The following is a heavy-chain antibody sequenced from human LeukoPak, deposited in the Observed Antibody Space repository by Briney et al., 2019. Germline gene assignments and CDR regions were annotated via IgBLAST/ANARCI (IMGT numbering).Heavy chain of an antibody. CDR1: GFTFSSYS. V-gene: IGHV3-48*01. J-gene: IGHJ6*03. CDR3: ARGETGYMEV. D-gene: IGHD1-26*01. Sequence: GGSLRLSCAASGFTFSSYSMNWVRQAPGKGLEWVSYISSSSSIIYYADSVKGRFTISRDDAKNSLYLQMNSLRAEDTAVYYCARGETGYMEVWGKGTTVTVSS. CDR2: ISSSSSII.